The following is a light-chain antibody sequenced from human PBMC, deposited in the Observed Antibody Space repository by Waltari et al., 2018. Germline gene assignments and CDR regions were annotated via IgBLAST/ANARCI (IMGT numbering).Light chain of an antibody. CDR1: QSISSW. CDR2: KAS. Sequence: DIQMTPSPSTLSASVGDRVTITCRASQSISSWLAWYQQKPGKAPKLLIYKASSLESGVPSRFSGSGSGTEFTLTISSLQPDDFATYYCQQYNSYPQTFGQGTKLEI. J-gene: IGKJ2*01. CDR3: QQYNSYPQT. V-gene: IGKV1-5*03.